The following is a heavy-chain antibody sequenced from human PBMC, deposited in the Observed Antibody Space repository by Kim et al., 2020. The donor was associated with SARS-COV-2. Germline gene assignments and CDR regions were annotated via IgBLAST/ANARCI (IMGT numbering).Heavy chain of an antibody. CDR1: GGSFSGYY. J-gene: IGHJ6*02. CDR3: ARVPITMVRGVIITVNYYYGMDV. D-gene: IGHD3-10*01. V-gene: IGHV4-34*01. Sequence: SETLSLTCAVYGGSFSGYYWSWIRQPPGKGLEWIGEINHSGSTNYNPSLKSRVTISVDTSKNQFSLKLSSVTAADTAVYYCARVPITMVRGVIITVNYYYGMDVWGQGTTVTVSS. CDR2: INHSGST.